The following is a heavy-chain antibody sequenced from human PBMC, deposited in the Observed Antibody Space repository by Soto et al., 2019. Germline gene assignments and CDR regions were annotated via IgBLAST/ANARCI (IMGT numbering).Heavy chain of an antibody. CDR3: ARDSRFSHDYGDPHFDY. CDR2: ISAYNGST. D-gene: IGHD4-17*01. Sequence: QVQLVQSGAEVKKPGASVKVSCKASGYTFTSYGISWVRQAPGQGLEWMGWISAYNGSTNYAQKLQGRVTMTTDTSTSTAYMELRSLRSDDTAVYYCARDSRFSHDYGDPHFDYWGQGTLVTVSS. V-gene: IGHV1-18*01. CDR1: GYTFTSYG. J-gene: IGHJ4*02.